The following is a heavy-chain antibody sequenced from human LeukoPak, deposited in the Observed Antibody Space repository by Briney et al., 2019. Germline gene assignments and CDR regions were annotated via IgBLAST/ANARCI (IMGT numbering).Heavy chain of an antibody. D-gene: IGHD1-26*01. Sequence: GGSLRLSCAASGFTFSSYWMNWARQAPGKGLEWVSTISGGGGSTYYADSVKGRFTISRDNSKNTLYPQVNSLRAEDTAVYYCAKGGKWDVTPFDYWGQGTLVTVSS. CDR1: GFTFSSYW. CDR3: AKGGKWDVTPFDY. V-gene: IGHV3-23*01. CDR2: ISGGGGST. J-gene: IGHJ4*02.